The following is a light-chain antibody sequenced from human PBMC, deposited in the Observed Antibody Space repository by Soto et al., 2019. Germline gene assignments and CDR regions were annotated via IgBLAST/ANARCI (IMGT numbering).Light chain of an antibody. CDR3: QQLNNYPRT. V-gene: IGKV1-9*01. CDR1: QGISSY. Sequence: IQLTQSPSSLSASVGDRVTISCRASQGISSYLAWYQQKPGKAPKLLIYAASTLQSGVPSRFSGSGSGTDFTLTINSLRPEDFAAYYCQQLNNYPRTFGPGTKVDVK. CDR2: AAS. J-gene: IGKJ3*01.